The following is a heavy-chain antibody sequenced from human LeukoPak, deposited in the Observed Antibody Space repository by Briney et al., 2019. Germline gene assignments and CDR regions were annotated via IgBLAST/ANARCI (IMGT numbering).Heavy chain of an antibody. CDR3: ARGSDNTSPDFDY. CDR1: GFTFSSYW. D-gene: IGHD1-14*01. J-gene: IGHJ4*02. CDR2: IKQDGSEK. Sequence: PGGSLRLSCAASGFTFSSYWMSWVRQAPGAGLECVANIKQDGSEKYYVDSVKGRITISRDNAKNSLYLQMNSLRDEDTAVYYCARGSDNTSPDFDYWGQGTLVTVSS. V-gene: IGHV3-7*01.